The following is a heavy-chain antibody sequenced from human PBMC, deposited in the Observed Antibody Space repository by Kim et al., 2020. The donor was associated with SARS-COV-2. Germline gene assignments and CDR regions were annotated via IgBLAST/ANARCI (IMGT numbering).Heavy chain of an antibody. Sequence: GGSLRLSCAASGFTFSSYTMSWVRQAPGKGLEWVSSISGSGGTTYYADSVKGRFTICRDNSQNTLYLQMNSLRAEDTAVYFCAKNRYNSSPFDYWGQGTQVTVSS. J-gene: IGHJ4*02. CDR3: AKNRYNSSPFDY. V-gene: IGHV3-23*01. D-gene: IGHD6-6*01. CDR1: GFTFSSYT. CDR2: ISGSGGTT.